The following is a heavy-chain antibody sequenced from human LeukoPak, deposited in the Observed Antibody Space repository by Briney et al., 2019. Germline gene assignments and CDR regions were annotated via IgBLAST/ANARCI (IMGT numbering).Heavy chain of an antibody. CDR2: IYTSGST. D-gene: IGHD3-9*01. CDR3: ARLEAFLTGYYSSSYYYGMDV. Sequence: SETLSLTWTVSGGSISSYYWSWIRQPAGKGLEWIGRIYTSGSTNYNPSLKSRVTISVDTSKNQFSLKLSSVTAADTAVYYCARLEAFLTGYYSSSYYYGMDVWGQGTTVTVSS. CDR1: GGSISSYY. V-gene: IGHV4-4*07. J-gene: IGHJ6*02.